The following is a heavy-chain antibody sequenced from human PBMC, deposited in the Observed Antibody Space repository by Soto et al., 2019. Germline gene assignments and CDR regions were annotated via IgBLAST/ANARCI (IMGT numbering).Heavy chain of an antibody. CDR3: ARGRGYCSSTSCYVVSDY. CDR2: ISGSGGST. V-gene: IGHV3-23*01. D-gene: IGHD2-2*01. CDR1: GFTFSSYA. Sequence: EVQLLESGGGLVQPGGSLRLSCAASGFTFSSYAMSWVRQAPGKGLEWVSAISGSGGSTYYADSVKGRFTISSDNSKNTLYLQMNSLRAEDTAVYYCARGRGYCSSTSCYVVSDYWGQGTLVTVSS. J-gene: IGHJ4*02.